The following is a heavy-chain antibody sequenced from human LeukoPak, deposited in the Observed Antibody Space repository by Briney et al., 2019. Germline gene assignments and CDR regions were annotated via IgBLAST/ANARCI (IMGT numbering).Heavy chain of an antibody. CDR3: AKDRAPNY. J-gene: IGHJ4*02. V-gene: IGHV3-23*01. CDR2: ISGSGGST. CDR1: GFTFSSYA. D-gene: IGHD3-10*01. Sequence: GGSLRLSCGGSGFTFSSYAISWVRQAPGNGLEWVSAISGSGGSTYYADSVKGRFTISRDNSKNTLYLQMNSLGAEDTAVYYCAKDRAPNYWGQGTLVTVSS.